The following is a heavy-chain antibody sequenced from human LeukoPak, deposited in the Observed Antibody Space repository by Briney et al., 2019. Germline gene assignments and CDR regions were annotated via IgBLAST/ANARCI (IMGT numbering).Heavy chain of an antibody. CDR1: GFTFSSYG. V-gene: IGHV3-30*18. CDR2: ISYDGSNK. Sequence: GRSLRLSCATSGFTFSSYGMHWVRQAPGKGLEWVAVISYDGSNKYYADSVKGRFTISRDNSRNTLYLQMNSLRPEDTAVFYCAKLCSWGSYVDYWGQGTLVTVSS. CDR3: AKLCSWGSYVDY. J-gene: IGHJ4*02. D-gene: IGHD3-16*01.